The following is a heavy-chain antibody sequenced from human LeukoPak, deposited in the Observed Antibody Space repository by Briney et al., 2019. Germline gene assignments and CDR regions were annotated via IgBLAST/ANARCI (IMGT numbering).Heavy chain of an antibody. CDR2: IKQDGSEK. D-gene: IGHD3-10*01. CDR3: ARDRGMVRGVNTYYYYGMDV. V-gene: IGHV3-7*01. CDR1: GFTFSSYW. Sequence: GGSLRLSCAASGFTFSSYWMSWVRQAPGKGLEWVANIKQDGSEKYYVVSVKGRFTISRDNAKNSLYLQMNSLRAEDTAVYYCARDRGMVRGVNTYYYYGMDVWGQGTTVTVSS. J-gene: IGHJ6*02.